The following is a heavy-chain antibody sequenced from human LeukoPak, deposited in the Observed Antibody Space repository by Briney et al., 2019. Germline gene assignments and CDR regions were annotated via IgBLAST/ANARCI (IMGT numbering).Heavy chain of an antibody. J-gene: IGHJ6*02. CDR1: GGSFSGYY. CDR3: ARGVPPYYYGPGSFKGSYYYGMDV. CDR2: INHSGST. Sequence: SETLSLTCAVYGGSFSGYYWSWIRQPPGKGLEWIGEINHSGSTNYNPSLKSRVTISVDTSKNQFSLKLSSVTAADTAVYYCARGVPPYYYGPGSFKGSYYYGMDVWGQGTTVTVSS. D-gene: IGHD3-10*01. V-gene: IGHV4-34*01.